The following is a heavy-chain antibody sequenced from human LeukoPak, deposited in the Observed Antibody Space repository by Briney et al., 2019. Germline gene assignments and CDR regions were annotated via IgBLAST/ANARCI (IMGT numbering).Heavy chain of an antibody. CDR2: ISYDGSNK. D-gene: IGHD3-22*01. J-gene: IGHJ5*02. CDR1: GFTFSSYG. CDR3: AKGSYDSSGYYTA. Sequence: GRSLRLSCAASGFTFSSYGMHWVRQAPGKGLEWVAVISYDGSNKYYADSVKGRFTISRDSSKNTLYLQMNSLRAEDTAVYYCAKGSYDSSGYYTAWGQGTLVTVSS. V-gene: IGHV3-30*18.